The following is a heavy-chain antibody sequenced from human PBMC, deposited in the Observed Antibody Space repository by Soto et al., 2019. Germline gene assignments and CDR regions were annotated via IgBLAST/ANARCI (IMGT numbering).Heavy chain of an antibody. CDR1: GFTVSSNY. J-gene: IGHJ6*02. CDR3: ARAPMLEAAAVPYYYYYGMDV. D-gene: IGHD6-13*01. V-gene: IGHV3-53*02. Sequence: EVQLVETGGGLIQPGGSLTLSCAASGFTVSSNYMSWVRQAPGKGLEWVSVIYSGGSTYYADSVKGRFTISRDNSKNTLYLQMNSLRAEDTAVYYCARAPMLEAAAVPYYYYYGMDVWGQGTTVTVSS. CDR2: IYSGGST.